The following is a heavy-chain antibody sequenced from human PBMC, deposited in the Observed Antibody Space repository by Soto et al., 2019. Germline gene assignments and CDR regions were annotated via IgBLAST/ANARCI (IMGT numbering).Heavy chain of an antibody. Sequence: EVQLVESGGGLVQPGGSLRLSCAASGFTFSSYWMHWVRQAPGKGLVWVSRINSDGSSTSYADSVKGRFTISRDNAKNTLYLQMNSLRAEDTAVYYCVRTRLVVAADPREDYWGQGTRVTVSS. CDR2: INSDGSST. J-gene: IGHJ4*02. D-gene: IGHD2-15*01. CDR3: VRTRLVVAADPREDY. V-gene: IGHV3-74*01. CDR1: GFTFSSYW.